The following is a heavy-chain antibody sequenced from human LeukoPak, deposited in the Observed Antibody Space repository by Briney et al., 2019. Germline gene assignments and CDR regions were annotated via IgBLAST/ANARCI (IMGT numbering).Heavy chain of an antibody. CDR1: GYTFTSYS. Sequence: ASVKVSCKASGYTFTSYSISCVRQAPGQALEWLGWISAYNGNTNYAQKPQGKVTMTTDISTSTAYMELRSLRSDDTAVYYCARDVGADFPNWFDPWGQGTLVTVSS. D-gene: IGHD4/OR15-4a*01. CDR2: ISAYNGNT. V-gene: IGHV1-18*01. CDR3: ARDVGADFPNWFDP. J-gene: IGHJ5*02.